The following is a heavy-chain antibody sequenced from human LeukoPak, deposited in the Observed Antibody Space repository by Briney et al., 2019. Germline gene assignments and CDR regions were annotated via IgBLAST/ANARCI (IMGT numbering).Heavy chain of an antibody. CDR2: ITEDGSEK. D-gene: IGHD1-7*01. CDR1: GFTFSNSW. CDR3: AVYNWNSKRDFDY. J-gene: IGHJ4*02. Sequence: PGGSLRLSCAASGFTFSNSWMGWVRQEPGNGLEWVANITEDGSEKDYMDSVKGRFTISRDNAKSTLYLQMNSLRAEDTAVYYCAVYNWNSKRDFDYWGQGTLVTVSS. V-gene: IGHV3-7*03.